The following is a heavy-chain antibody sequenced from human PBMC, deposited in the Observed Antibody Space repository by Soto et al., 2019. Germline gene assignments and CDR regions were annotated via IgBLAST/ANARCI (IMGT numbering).Heavy chain of an antibody. D-gene: IGHD1-26*01. Sequence: PVGSLRLSCAASGFTFTNYAMSWVRQAPGKGLEWVSTIGDDGRFTYFADSVKGRFSISRDDSRNMVFLQMTSLSAEDTAIYYCAKSGPTNYFDYWGQGSLVTVSS. CDR3: AKSGPTNYFDY. V-gene: IGHV3-23*01. J-gene: IGHJ4*02. CDR1: GFTFTNYA. CDR2: IGDDGRFT.